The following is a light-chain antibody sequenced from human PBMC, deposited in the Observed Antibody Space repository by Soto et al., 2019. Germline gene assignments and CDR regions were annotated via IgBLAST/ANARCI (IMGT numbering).Light chain of an antibody. CDR2: AES. CDR3: RQSYSTPRT. V-gene: IGKV1-39*01. CDR1: QSISSY. J-gene: IGKJ1*01. Sequence: DIQMTQSPSSLSASVGDRVTITCRASQSISSYLNWYQQKPGKAPKLLIYAESSLQSGVTSRFSGSGSGTDFTLTISSLQPEDFATYYCRQSYSTPRTFGQGTKVEIK.